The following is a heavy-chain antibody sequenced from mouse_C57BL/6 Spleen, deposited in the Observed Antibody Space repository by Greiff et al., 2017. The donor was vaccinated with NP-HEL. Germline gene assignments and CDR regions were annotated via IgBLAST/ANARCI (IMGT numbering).Heavy chain of an antibody. CDR2: ISSGSSTI. CDR1: GFTFSVYG. V-gene: IGHV5-17*01. D-gene: IGHD3-1*01. J-gene: IGHJ4*01. CDR3: ARGRRAYAMDY. Sequence: EVKLMESGGGLVKPGGSLKLSCAASGFTFSVYGMHWVRQAPEKGLEWVAYISSGSSTIYYADTVKGRFTISRDNAKNTLFLQMTSLRSEDTAMYYCARGRRAYAMDYWGQGTSVTVSS.